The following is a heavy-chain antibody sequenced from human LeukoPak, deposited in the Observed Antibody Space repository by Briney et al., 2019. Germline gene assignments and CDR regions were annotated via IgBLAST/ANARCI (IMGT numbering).Heavy chain of an antibody. CDR1: GGSISSGDCC. D-gene: IGHD3-10*02. J-gene: IGHJ5*02. Sequence: PSQTLSLTCTVSGGSISSGDCCGSWIRQPPGKGLEWIGYIYYSGSTYYNPSLKSRVTISVDTSKNQFSLKLSSVTAADTAVYYCARELFGEGSLFDPWGQGTLVTVSS. V-gene: IGHV4-30-4*01. CDR3: ARELFGEGSLFDP. CDR2: IYYSGST.